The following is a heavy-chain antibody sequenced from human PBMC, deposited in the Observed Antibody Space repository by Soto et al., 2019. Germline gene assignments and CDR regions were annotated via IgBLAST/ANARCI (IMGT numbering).Heavy chain of an antibody. D-gene: IGHD5-18*01. V-gene: IGHV3-30*18. CDR2: ISYDGSNK. CDR1: GFTFSSYG. Sequence: GGSLRLSCAASGFTFSSYGMHWVRQAPGKGLEWVAVISYDGSNKYYADSVKGRFTISRDNSKNTLYLQMNSLRAEDTAVYYCAKDHVDTAMDYPDYWGQGTLVTVSS. CDR3: AKDHVDTAMDYPDY. J-gene: IGHJ4*02.